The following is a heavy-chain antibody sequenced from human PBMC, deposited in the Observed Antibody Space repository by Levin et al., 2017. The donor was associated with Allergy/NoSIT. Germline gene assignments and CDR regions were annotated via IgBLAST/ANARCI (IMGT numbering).Heavy chain of an antibody. V-gene: IGHV1-18*01. CDR3: ARFPPFGGYYYLYYFDS. J-gene: IGHJ4*02. Sequence: PGASLPLSFFSSFYIFSTYVISFCRLFPLPFLSFLGWLRVSPGPPYYAENLRGRVTMTTDTSTSTAYMELRSLTSDDTAVYYCARFPPFGGYYYLYYFDSWGQGTLVTVSS. CDR2: LRVSPGPP. CDR1: FYIFSTYV. D-gene: IGHD3-22*01.